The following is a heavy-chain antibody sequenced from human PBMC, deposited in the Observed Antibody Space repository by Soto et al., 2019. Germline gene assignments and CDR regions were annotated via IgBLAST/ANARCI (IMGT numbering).Heavy chain of an antibody. Sequence: GGSLRLSCAASGFTFSSYSMNWVRQAPGKGLEWVSYISSSSTIYYADSVKGRFTISRDNAKNSLYLQMNSLRDEDTAVYYCARHPRRWLQFDYWGQGTLVTVSS. V-gene: IGHV3-48*02. J-gene: IGHJ4*02. CDR3: ARHPRRWLQFDY. CDR1: GFTFSSYS. D-gene: IGHD5-12*01. CDR2: ISSSSTI.